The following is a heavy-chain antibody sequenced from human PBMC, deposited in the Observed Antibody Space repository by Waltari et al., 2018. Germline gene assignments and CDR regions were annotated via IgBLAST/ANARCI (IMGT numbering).Heavy chain of an antibody. V-gene: IGHV3-72*01. Sequence: EVQLVESGGGLVQPGGSLRIACVASGFNFSDPLLVWVRLAPGKGLEWVGRSRNKVNSYTREYAASVKDRFIISRDESENSLLLQMGSLKPEDTAVYYCARALDRNGWYNDYWGQGTLVTVSS. CDR3: ARALDRNGWYNDY. D-gene: IGHD6-19*01. CDR1: GFNFSDPL. J-gene: IGHJ4*02. CDR2: SRNKVNSYTR.